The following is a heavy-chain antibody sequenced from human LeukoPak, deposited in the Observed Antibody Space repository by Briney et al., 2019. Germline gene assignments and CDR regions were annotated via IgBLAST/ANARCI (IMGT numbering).Heavy chain of an antibody. V-gene: IGHV3-23*01. CDR1: GFTFSSYA. J-gene: IGHJ3*02. Sequence: PGGSLRLSCAASGFTFSSYAMSWVRQAPGNGLEWVSAISGSGGSTYYADSVKGRFTISRDKSKNTLYLQMNSLRAEDTAVYYCARLKYSYGPMGAFDIWGQGTMVTVSS. D-gene: IGHD5-18*01. CDR2: ISGSGGST. CDR3: ARLKYSYGPMGAFDI.